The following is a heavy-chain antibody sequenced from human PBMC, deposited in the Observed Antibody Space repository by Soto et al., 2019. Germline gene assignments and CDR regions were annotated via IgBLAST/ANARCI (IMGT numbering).Heavy chain of an antibody. Sequence: EVQLLESGGGLVQPGGSLILSCAASGFTFSSYGMSWVRQAPGKGLEWVSGISGSGGSTYYADSVKGRFTISRDSSKNTLYLQMNSLGAEDTAVYYCAKKGQGTYHFDYWGQGTLVTVSS. CDR3: AKKGQGTYHFDY. J-gene: IGHJ4*02. D-gene: IGHD2-2*01. CDR2: ISGSGGST. CDR1: GFTFSSYG. V-gene: IGHV3-23*01.